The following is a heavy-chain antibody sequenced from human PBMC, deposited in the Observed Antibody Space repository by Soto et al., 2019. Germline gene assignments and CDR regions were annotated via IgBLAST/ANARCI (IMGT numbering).Heavy chain of an antibody. V-gene: IGHV3-23*01. CDR2: ISGSGGST. CDR1: GFTFSSYA. J-gene: IGHJ3*02. Sequence: EVQLLESGGGLVQPGGSLRLSCAASGFTFSSYAMSWVRQAPGKGLEWVSAISGSGGSTYYADSVKGRFTISRDNSKNTLYLQMNSLRAEDTAVYYCARDRPDSSGFLDAFDIWGQGTMVTVSS. D-gene: IGHD3-22*01. CDR3: ARDRPDSSGFLDAFDI.